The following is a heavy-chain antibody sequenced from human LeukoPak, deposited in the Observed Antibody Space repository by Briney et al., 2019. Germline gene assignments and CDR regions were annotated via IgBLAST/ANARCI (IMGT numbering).Heavy chain of an antibody. D-gene: IGHD3-10*01. CDR1: GFTFNSYS. CDR3: ARDYYGSGSHDY. V-gene: IGHV3-21*01. Sequence: GGSLRLSCAASGFTFNSYSMNWVRQAPGKGLEWVSSISSSSSYIYYADSVKGRFTISRDNAKNSLYLQMNSLRAEDTAVYYCARDYYGSGSHDYWGQGTLVTVSS. J-gene: IGHJ4*02. CDR2: ISSSSSYI.